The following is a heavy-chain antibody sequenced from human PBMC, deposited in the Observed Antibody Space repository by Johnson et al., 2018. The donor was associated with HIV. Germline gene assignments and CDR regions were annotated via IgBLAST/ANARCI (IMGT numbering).Heavy chain of an antibody. V-gene: IGHV3-30*02. Sequence: VQLVESGGGVVQPGRSLRLSCAASGFTFNTYAMHWVRQAPGKGLEWVAFIRYDGSNKYYADSVKGRFTISRANSKNTVYLQMNSLRAEDTAVYYCAKDAGNDFRGLDALDIWGQGTKVTVSS. CDR2: IRYDGSNK. J-gene: IGHJ3*02. CDR1: GFTFNTYA. D-gene: IGHD3-3*01. CDR3: AKDAGNDFRGLDALDI.